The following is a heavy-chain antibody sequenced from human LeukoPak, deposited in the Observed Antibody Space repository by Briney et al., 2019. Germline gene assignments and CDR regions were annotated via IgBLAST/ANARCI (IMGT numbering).Heavy chain of an antibody. CDR1: GYTFTSYG. CDR2: ISAYNGNT. D-gene: IGHD2-2*01. J-gene: IGHJ4*02. CDR3: ARGGYCSSTSCHQTSY. Sequence: GASVKVSCKASGYTFTSYGISWVRQAPGQGLEWMGWISAYNGNTNYAQKLQGRVTMTTDTSTSTAYMELGSLRSDDTAVYYCARGGYCSSTSCHQTSYWGQGTLVTVSS. V-gene: IGHV1-18*01.